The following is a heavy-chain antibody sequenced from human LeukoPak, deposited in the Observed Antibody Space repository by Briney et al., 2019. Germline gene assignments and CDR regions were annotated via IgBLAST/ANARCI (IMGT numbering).Heavy chain of an antibody. CDR1: GGSISSGGYY. CDR2: IYHSGST. D-gene: IGHD3-10*01. V-gene: IGHV4-30-2*01. CDR3: AGYRKGSYYYGSGIARDAFDI. Sequence: MSSQTLSLTCTVSGGSISSGGYYWSWIRQPPGKGLEWIGYIYHSGSTYYNPSLRSRVAISVDRSKNQFSLKLSSVTAADTAVYYCAGYRKGSYYYGSGIARDAFDIWGQGTMVTVSS. J-gene: IGHJ3*02.